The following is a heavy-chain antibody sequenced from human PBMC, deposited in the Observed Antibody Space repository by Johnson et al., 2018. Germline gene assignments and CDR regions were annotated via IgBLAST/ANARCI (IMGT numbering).Heavy chain of an antibody. CDR2: ISSSSSYI. CDR3: ARLALYYYGRDV. CDR1: GFTFSSYS. Sequence: VQLVQSGGGLVKPGGSLRLSCAASGFTFSSYSMHWVRQAPGKGLELVSSISSSSSYIYYADSVKGRFTISRDNDKNSLYLQMKRLRAEDTAVYSCARLALYYYGRDVWGQGTTVTVS. V-gene: IGHV3-21*01. D-gene: IGHD3-3*02. J-gene: IGHJ6*02.